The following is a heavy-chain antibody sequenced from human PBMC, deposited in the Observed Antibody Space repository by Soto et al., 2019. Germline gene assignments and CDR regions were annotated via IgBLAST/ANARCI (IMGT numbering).Heavy chain of an antibody. CDR1: GFTFSNAW. Sequence: GGSLRLSCAASGFTFSNAWMSWVRQAPGKGLEWVGRIKSKTDGGTTDYAAPVKGRFTISRDDSKNTLYLQMNSLKTEDTAVYYFTTDHWSSRWLDYYYGMDFWGQGTTGTVSS. CDR2: IKSKTDGGTT. V-gene: IGHV3-15*01. CDR3: TTDHWSSRWLDYYYGMDF. J-gene: IGHJ6*02. D-gene: IGHD6-13*01.